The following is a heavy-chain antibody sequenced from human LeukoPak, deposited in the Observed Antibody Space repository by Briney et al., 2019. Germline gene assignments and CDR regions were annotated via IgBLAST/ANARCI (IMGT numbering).Heavy chain of an antibody. J-gene: IGHJ6*02. CDR2: ISSSSNTI. CDR3: ARDQWVTTDSYYGMDV. V-gene: IGHV3-48*04. CDR1: GGSISSSS. Sequence: PSETLSLTCTVSGGSISSSSYYWGWIRQPPGKGLEWLSYISSSSNTIYYADSVKGRFTISRDNAKNSLYLQMNSLRAEDTAVYYCARDQWVTTDSYYGMDVWGQGTTVTVSS. D-gene: IGHD4-11*01.